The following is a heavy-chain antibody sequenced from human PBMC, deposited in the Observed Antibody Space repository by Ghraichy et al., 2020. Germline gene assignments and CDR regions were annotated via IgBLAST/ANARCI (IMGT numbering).Heavy chain of an antibody. CDR1: GFIFDDYA. D-gene: IGHD3-22*01. CDR2: MSWNGGSI. V-gene: IGHV3-9*01. CDR3: AKDIGVYGSSGYSSYFDY. Sequence: GGSLRLSCAASGFIFDDYAMHWVRQAPGKGLEWVSGMSWNGGSIGYADSVKGRFTISRDNAKNSLYLQMNSLRAEDTALYYCAKDIGVYGSSGYSSYFDYWGQGTLVTVSS. J-gene: IGHJ4*02.